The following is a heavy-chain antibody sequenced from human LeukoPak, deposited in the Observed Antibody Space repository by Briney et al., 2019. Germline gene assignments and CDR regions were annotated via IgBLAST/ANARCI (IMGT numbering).Heavy chain of an antibody. Sequence: SVTVSCKAAGYTFTNYYIHWVRQAPGQGLEWMGIINPIGGSTSYAQKFQGRVTMTRDTSTSTVYMELSSLRSEDTAVYYCAREIGPIQLHLWGSAFDSWGQGTLVTVSS. V-gene: IGHV1-46*01. CDR2: INPIGGST. J-gene: IGHJ4*02. D-gene: IGHD5-18*01. CDR1: GYTFTNYY. CDR3: AREIGPIQLHLWGSAFDS.